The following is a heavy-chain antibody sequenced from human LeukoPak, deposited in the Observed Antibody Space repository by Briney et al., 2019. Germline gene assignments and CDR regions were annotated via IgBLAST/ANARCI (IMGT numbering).Heavy chain of an antibody. J-gene: IGHJ4*02. CDR1: GFTFSSYA. CDR2: ISYDGSNK. CDR3: ARADLGSCSGGSCYGHY. V-gene: IGHV3-30-3*01. D-gene: IGHD2-15*01. Sequence: GGSLRLSCAASGFTFSSYAMHWVRQAPGKGLEWVAFISYDGSNKYYADSVEGRFTISRDNSKNTLYLQMNSLRAEDTAVYYCARADLGSCSGGSCYGHYWGQGTLVTVSS.